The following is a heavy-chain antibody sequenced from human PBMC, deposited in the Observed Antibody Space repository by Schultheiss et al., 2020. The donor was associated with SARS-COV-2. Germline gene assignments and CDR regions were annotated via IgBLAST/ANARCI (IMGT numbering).Heavy chain of an antibody. D-gene: IGHD6-19*01. V-gene: IGHV5-51*01. J-gene: IGHJ6*02. CDR3: ARQGRGVAVAGNYYYYGMDV. CDR1: GYSFTSYW. Sequence: GTLKISCKGSGYSFTSYWIGWVRQMPGKGLEWMGIIYPGDSDTRYSPSFQGQVTISADKSISTAYLQWSSLKASDTAMYYCARQGRGVAVAGNYYYYGMDVWGQGTTVTVSS. CDR2: IYPGDSDT.